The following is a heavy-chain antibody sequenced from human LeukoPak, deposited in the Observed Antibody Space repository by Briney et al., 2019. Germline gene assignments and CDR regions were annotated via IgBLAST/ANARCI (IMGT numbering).Heavy chain of an antibody. V-gene: IGHV4-59*11. D-gene: IGHD3-3*01. CDR2: IYYSGTT. CDR3: ARVKSKVYDFWSGYLFDP. CDR1: GGSISSHY. J-gene: IGHJ5*02. Sequence: SETLSLTCTVSGGSISSHYWSWIRQPPGKGLEWIGYIYYSGTTNYNPSLKSRVTISVDTSKNQFSLKLSSVTAADTAVYYCARVKSKVYDFWSGYLFDPWGQGTLVTVSS.